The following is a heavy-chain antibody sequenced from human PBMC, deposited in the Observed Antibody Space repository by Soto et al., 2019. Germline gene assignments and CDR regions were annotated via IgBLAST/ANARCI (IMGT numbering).Heavy chain of an antibody. CDR1: GFTFSSYA. V-gene: IGHV3-23*01. J-gene: IGHJ6*02. CDR3: AQDRGDRLPGYYYCMDV. D-gene: IGHD1-26*01. Sequence: PGGSLRLSCAASGFTFSSYAMSWVRQAPGKGLEWVSAISGSGGSTYYADSVKGRFTISRDNSKSTLYLQMNSLRAEDTAVYYCAQDRGDRLPGYYYCMDVWGHGTTVTVSS. CDR2: ISGSGGST.